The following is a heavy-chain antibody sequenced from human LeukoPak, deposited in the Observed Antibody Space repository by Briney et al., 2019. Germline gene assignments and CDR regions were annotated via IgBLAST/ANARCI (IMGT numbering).Heavy chain of an antibody. CDR2: ISGSGGST. V-gene: IGHV3-23*01. Sequence: GGSLRLSCSASGFTFSSYAMSWVRQAPGKGLEWVSAISGSGGSTYYADSVKGRFTISRDNSKNTLYLQMNSLRAEDTAVYYCAKGPRAMVRRGWFDPWGQGTLVTVSS. D-gene: IGHD3-10*01. CDR3: AKGPRAMVRRGWFDP. J-gene: IGHJ5*02. CDR1: GFTFSSYA.